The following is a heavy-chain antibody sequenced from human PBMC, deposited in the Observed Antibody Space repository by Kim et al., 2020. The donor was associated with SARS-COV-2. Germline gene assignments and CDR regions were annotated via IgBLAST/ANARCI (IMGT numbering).Heavy chain of an antibody. CDR3: AKGGSGGYADGWFDP. Sequence: GGSLRLSCAASGFTFSSYGMHWVRQAPGKGLEWVAVIWYDGSNKYYADSVKGRFTISRDNSKNTLYLQMNSLRAEDTAVYYCAKGGSGGYADGWFDPWGQGTLVTVSS. CDR1: GFTFSSYG. CDR2: IWYDGSNK. D-gene: IGHD3-3*01. V-gene: IGHV3-33*06. J-gene: IGHJ5*02.